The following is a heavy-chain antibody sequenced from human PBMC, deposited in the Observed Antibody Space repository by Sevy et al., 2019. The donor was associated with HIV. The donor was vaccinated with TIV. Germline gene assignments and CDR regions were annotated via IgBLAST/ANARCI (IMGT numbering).Heavy chain of an antibody. CDR3: ARPQYDSTGYYPLYFYAMDV. CDR2: IVTSIGPA. J-gene: IGHJ6*02. D-gene: IGHD3-22*01. Sequence: ASVKVSCKASGGSFTSFVFNWVRLAPGQGLEWMGGIVTSIGPAKYAQKFQGRVTITADESTGTTYMELSSLRSEDTAIYYCARPQYDSTGYYPLYFYAMDVWGQGTTVTVSS. CDR1: GGSFTSFV. V-gene: IGHV1-69*13.